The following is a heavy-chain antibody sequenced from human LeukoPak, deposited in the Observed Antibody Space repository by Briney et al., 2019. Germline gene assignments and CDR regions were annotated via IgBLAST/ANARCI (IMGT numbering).Heavy chain of an antibody. Sequence: SETLSLTCTVSGASISSYFWTWIRQSPGKGLEWIGYISNIGSTNYNPSLKSRVTISVDTSKNQFSLKLSSVTAADTAVYYCARDSGERGSGSYLIAYWGQGTLVTVSS. CDR3: ARDSGERGSGSYLIAY. D-gene: IGHD3-10*01. CDR2: ISNIGST. J-gene: IGHJ4*02. CDR1: GASISSYF. V-gene: IGHV4-59*12.